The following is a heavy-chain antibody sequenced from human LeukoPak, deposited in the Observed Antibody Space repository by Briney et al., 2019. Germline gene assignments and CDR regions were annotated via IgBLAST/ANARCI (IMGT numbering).Heavy chain of an antibody. CDR1: GFTFSTYS. CDR3: GKGLLTAIDY. Sequence: GRSLRLSCTASGFTFSTYSMNWVRQAPGRGLEWVSYISGSSSSSDGGAIQYADSVKGRFTISRDNSKNTVDLQMNSLRAEDTAVYYCGKGLLTAIDYWGQGTLVSVSS. CDR2: ISGSSSSSDGGAI. J-gene: IGHJ4*02. V-gene: IGHV3-48*01. D-gene: IGHD2-21*02.